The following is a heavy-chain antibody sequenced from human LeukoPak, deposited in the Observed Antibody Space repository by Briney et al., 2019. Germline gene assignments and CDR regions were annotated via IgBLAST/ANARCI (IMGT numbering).Heavy chain of an antibody. CDR3: ARVPPYDFWSGYYYYYYMDV. Sequence: GGSLRLSCAASGFTFSDYYMSWFRQAPGKGLEWVSYISSSGSTIYYADSVKGRFTISRDNAKNSLYLQMNSLRAEDTAVYYCARVPPYDFWSGYYYYYYMDVWGKGTTVTVSS. V-gene: IGHV3-11*04. CDR1: GFTFSDYY. J-gene: IGHJ6*03. CDR2: ISSSGSTI. D-gene: IGHD3-3*01.